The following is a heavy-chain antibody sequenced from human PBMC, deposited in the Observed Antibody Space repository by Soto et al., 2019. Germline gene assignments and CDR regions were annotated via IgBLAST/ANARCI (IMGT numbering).Heavy chain of an antibody. J-gene: IGHJ4*02. CDR2: ISAYNGNT. Sequence: GASVKVSCKASGYTFTSYGISWVRQAPGQGLEWMGWISAYNGNTNYAQKLQGRVTMTTDTSTSTAYMELRSLRSDDTAVYYCARDLPHYGGNSDGEAYWGQGTLVTVSS. D-gene: IGHD4-17*01. CDR1: GYTFTSYG. CDR3: ARDLPHYGGNSDGEAY. V-gene: IGHV1-18*01.